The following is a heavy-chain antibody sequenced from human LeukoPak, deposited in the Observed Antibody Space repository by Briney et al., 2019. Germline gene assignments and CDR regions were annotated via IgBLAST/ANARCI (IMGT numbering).Heavy chain of an antibody. CDR2: ISDDGHGKVQ. J-gene: IGHJ3*01. D-gene: IGHD3-16*01. CDR1: GFTCSSYT. V-gene: IGHV3-30-3*02. CDR3: AKDRTATFPDASDL. Sequence: GRSLRLSCAASGFTCSSYTMHWVRQTLGKGLEWVAVISDDGHGKVQYYADSVMGRFTISRDNSKNTLYLQLNSLRPEDTAVYYCAKDRTATFPDASDLWGQGTMVTVSS.